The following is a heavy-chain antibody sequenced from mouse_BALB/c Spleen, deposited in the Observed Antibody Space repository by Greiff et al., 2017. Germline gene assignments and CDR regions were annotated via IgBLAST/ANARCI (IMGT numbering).Heavy chain of an antibody. J-gene: IGHJ4*01. CDR1: GFTFSDYG. CDR3: GRGGKSLYAMDD. CDR2: ISNLAYSI. V-gene: IGHV5-15*02. D-gene: IGHD2-1*01. Sequence: EVQVVESGGGLVQPGGSRKLSCAASGFTFSDYGMAWVRQAPGKGPEWVAFISNLAYSIYYADTVTGRFTISRENAKNTLYLEMSSLRAEDTAMYYWGRGGKSLYAMDDWGQGTSVTVSS.